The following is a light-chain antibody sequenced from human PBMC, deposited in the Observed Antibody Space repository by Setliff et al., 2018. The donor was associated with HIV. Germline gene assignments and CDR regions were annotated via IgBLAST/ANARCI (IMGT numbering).Light chain of an antibody. CDR2: EVS. Sequence: QSALAQPPSVSGSPGQSVTISCTGTSSDVGSYNRVAWYQQTPGTAPKLMIYEVSNRPSGVPDRFSGSKSGNTASLTISGLQAEGEADYYCSSYASTSYASSSSYVFGTGTKVTVL. CDR1: SSDVGSYNR. V-gene: IGLV2-18*02. CDR3: SSYASTSYASSSSYV. J-gene: IGLJ1*01.